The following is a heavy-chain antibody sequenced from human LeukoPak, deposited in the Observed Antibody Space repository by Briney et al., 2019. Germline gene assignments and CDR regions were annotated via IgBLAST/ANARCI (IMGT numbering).Heavy chain of an antibody. CDR2: ISSSGSTI. J-gene: IGHJ4*02. CDR3: ARDGALEPAPMPLPFDY. Sequence: PGGSLRLSCAASGFTFSSYEMNWVRQAPGKGLEWVSYISSSGSTIYYADSVKGRFTISGDNAKNSLYLQMNSLRAEDTAIYYCARDGALEPAPMPLPFDYWGQGNLVTVSS. CDR1: GFTFSSYE. V-gene: IGHV3-48*03. D-gene: IGHD2-2*01.